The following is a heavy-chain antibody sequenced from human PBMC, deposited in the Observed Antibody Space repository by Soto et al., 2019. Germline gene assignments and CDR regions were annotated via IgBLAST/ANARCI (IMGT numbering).Heavy chain of an antibody. CDR1: GFTVSSNY. J-gene: IGHJ4*02. CDR3: ARDLAAMVRGVRGYFDY. V-gene: IGHV3-66*01. Sequence: EVQLVESGGGLVQPGGSLRLSCAASGFTVSSNYMSWVRQAPGKGLEWVSVIYSGGSTYYADSVKGRFTISRDNSKNTLYLQMNSLRAEDTAVYYCARDLAAMVRGVRGYFDYWGQGTLVTVSS. CDR2: IYSGGST. D-gene: IGHD3-10*01.